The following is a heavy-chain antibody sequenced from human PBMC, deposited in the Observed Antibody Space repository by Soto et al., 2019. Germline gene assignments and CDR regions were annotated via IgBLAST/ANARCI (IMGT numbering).Heavy chain of an antibody. CDR1: GYTFATYD. D-gene: IGHD3-10*01. V-gene: IGHV1-8*01. Sequence: QVPLVQSGAEVRKPGASVKVSCQASGYTFATYDINWVRQATGPGLEWMGWMNPNSGNTGYAQKFQDRVTMTRNTSINTAYMELSSLTFDDTAVYYCTRRGGYSSGGKDAFDIWGQGTAVTVSS. J-gene: IGHJ3*02. CDR2: MNPNSGNT. CDR3: TRRGGYSSGGKDAFDI.